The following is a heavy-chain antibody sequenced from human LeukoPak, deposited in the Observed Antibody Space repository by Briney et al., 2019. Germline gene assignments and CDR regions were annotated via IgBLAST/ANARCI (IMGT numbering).Heavy chain of an antibody. V-gene: IGHV4-39*01. CDR3: ARHRTAISHYGPYDAFDI. CDR2: IYYSGST. Sequence: PSETLSLTCSVSGVSISSSNYYWGWIRQPPGKGLEWIGSIYYSGSTYYNPPLKSRVTISEDTSKNQFSLKLSSVTAADTAVYYCARHRTAISHYGPYDAFDIWGQGTMVTVSS. CDR1: GVSISSSNYY. J-gene: IGHJ3*02. D-gene: IGHD3-10*01.